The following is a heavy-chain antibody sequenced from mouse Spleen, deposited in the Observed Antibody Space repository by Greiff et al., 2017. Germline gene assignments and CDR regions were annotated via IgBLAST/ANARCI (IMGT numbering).Heavy chain of an antibody. CDR3: TRSGWDYFDY. Sequence: VKLMESGAELVKPGASVKLSCKASGYTFTSYYMYWVKQRPGQGLEWIGEINPSNGGTNFNEKFKSKATLTVDKSSSTAYMQLSSLTSEDSAVYYCTRSGWDYFDYWGKGTTLTVSS. J-gene: IGHJ2*01. V-gene: IGHV1S81*02. D-gene: IGHD1-1*02. CDR2: INPSNGGT. CDR1: GYTFTSYY.